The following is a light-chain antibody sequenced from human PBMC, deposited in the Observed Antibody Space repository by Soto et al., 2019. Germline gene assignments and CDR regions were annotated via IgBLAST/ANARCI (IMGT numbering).Light chain of an antibody. CDR3: CSYAGSSTLCV. Sequence: QSVLTQPASVSGSPGQSITISCTGSSSDVGRYDLVSWYQQHPGKVPKLIIHEVTKRSSGLSNRFSGSKSGNTASLTISGLQAEDEADYYCCSYAGSSTLCVFGTGTKVTVL. J-gene: IGLJ1*01. V-gene: IGLV2-23*02. CDR2: EVT. CDR1: SSDVGRYDL.